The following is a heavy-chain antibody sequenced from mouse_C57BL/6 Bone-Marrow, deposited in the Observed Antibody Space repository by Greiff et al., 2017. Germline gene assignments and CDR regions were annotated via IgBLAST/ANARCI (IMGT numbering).Heavy chain of an antibody. Sequence: EVKLEESGPGLVKPSQSLSLTCSVTGYSITSGYYWNWIRQFPGNKLEWMGYISYDGSNNYNPSLKNRISITRDTSKNQFFLKLNSVTTEDTATYYCARAGTGTAYWGQGTLVTVSA. CDR2: ISYDGSN. V-gene: IGHV3-6*01. J-gene: IGHJ3*01. CDR3: ARAGTGTAY. D-gene: IGHD4-1*01. CDR1: GYSITSGYY.